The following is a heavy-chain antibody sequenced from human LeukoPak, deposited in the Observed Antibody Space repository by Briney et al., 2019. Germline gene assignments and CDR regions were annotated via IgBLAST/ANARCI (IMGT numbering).Heavy chain of an antibody. D-gene: IGHD6-19*01. CDR1: GFTVSSNY. J-gene: IGHJ4*02. Sequence: PGGSLRPSCAASGFTVSSNYMSWVRQAPGKGLEWVSVIYSGGSTYYADSVKGRFTISRDNSKNTLYLQMNSLRAEDTAVYYCASLLTYSSGWSDYFDYWGQGTLVIVSS. V-gene: IGHV3-53*01. CDR3: ASLLTYSSGWSDYFDY. CDR2: IYSGGST.